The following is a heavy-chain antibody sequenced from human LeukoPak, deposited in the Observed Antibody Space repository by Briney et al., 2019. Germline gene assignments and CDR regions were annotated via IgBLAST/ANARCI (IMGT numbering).Heavy chain of an antibody. Sequence: SETLSLTCNLSGGSISSYYWSWIRQAPGKGLQWIGYIYYTGTTNYNPSLKSRVTISVDTSQNQFSLKLTSVTAADTAVYYCAREGYGSGTSDHFYYAMDVWAKGPRSPSP. CDR1: GGSISSYY. D-gene: IGHD3-10*01. J-gene: IGHJ6*02. CDR3: AREGYGSGTSDHFYYAMDV. V-gene: IGHV4-59*01. CDR2: IYYTGTT.